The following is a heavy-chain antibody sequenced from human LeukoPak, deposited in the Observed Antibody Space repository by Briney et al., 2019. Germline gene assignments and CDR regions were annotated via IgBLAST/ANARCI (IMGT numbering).Heavy chain of an antibody. D-gene: IGHD6-13*01. CDR3: AREIPQQLVAMDV. J-gene: IGHJ6*02. CDR2: IKEDGTGK. V-gene: IGHV3-7*04. Sequence: GGSLRLSCVASGFTFSTYWMSWVRQVPGKGLEWLANIKEDGTGKNHVDSVKGRFTISRDNAKNSLYLQMNGLRAEDTAVYYCAREIPQQLVAMDVWGQGTTVNVSS. CDR1: GFTFSTYW.